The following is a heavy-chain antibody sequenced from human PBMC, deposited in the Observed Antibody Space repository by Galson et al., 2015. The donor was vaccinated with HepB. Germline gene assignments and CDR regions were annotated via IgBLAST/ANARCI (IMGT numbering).Heavy chain of an antibody. Sequence: SLRLSCAASGFTFDNYGMHWVRQAPGKGLEWEAVITYDGIDEHYGSSVMGRFTISRDNSNNMVYLQMSGLRTEDTATYYCAKDQSYYEDSSGFDYWGQGTLVAVSS. CDR1: GFTFDNYG. D-gene: IGHD3-22*01. V-gene: IGHV3-30*18. CDR2: ITYDGIDE. J-gene: IGHJ4*02. CDR3: AKDQSYYEDSSGFDY.